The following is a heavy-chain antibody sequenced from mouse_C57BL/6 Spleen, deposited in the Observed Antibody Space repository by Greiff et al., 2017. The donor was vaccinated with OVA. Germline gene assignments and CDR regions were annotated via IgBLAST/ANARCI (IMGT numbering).Heavy chain of an antibody. J-gene: IGHJ4*01. D-gene: IGHD1-1*02. CDR1: GYSITSGYY. Sequence: ESGPGLVKPSQSLSLTCSVTGYSITSGYYWNWIRQFPGNKLEWMGYISYDGSNNYNPSLKNRISITRDTSKNQFFLKLNSVTTEDTATYYCASIYGYDAMDYWGQGTSVTVSS. V-gene: IGHV3-6*01. CDR3: ASIYGYDAMDY. CDR2: ISYDGSN.